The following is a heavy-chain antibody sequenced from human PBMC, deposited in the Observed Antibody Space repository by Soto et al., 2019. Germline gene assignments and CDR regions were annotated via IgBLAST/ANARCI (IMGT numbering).Heavy chain of an antibody. CDR1: GFTFSTYA. CDR3: ARDLNYGFDY. V-gene: IGHV3-64*01. CDR2: ISSNGDIT. Sequence: GGSLRLSCAASGFTFSTYAIHWVRQAPGKGLEYVSAISSNGDITYYANSVKGRFTISRDNSKNTLYLQMGSLRPEDMAVYYCARDLNYGFDYWGQGTVVIVSS. J-gene: IGHJ4*02. D-gene: IGHD3-10*01.